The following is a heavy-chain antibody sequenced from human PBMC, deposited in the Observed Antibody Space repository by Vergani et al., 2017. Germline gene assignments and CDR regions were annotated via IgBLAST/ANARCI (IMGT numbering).Heavy chain of an antibody. V-gene: IGHV4-59*06. Sequence: QVQLQQWGAGLVKPSETLSLTCTVYGGSFSGYYWSWIRQHPGKGLEWIGYIYYSGSTYYNPSLKSRVTISVDTSKNQFSLKLSSVTAADTAVYYCANTYYYDRGNAFDIWGQGTMVTVSS. CDR1: GGSFSGYY. J-gene: IGHJ3*02. CDR3: ANTYYYDRGNAFDI. D-gene: IGHD3-22*01. CDR2: IYYSGST.